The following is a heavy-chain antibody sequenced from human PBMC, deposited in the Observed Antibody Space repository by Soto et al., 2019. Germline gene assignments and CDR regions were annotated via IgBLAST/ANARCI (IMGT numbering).Heavy chain of an antibody. CDR3: ARDMGVFWSGYPEGGIDY. J-gene: IGHJ4*02. D-gene: IGHD3-3*01. Sequence: GGSLRLSCAASGFTFTNYWMSWVRQAPGKGLEWVANIKQDGSEKYYADSAKGRFIISRDNAKTSLYLQMNSLRAEDTAVYYCARDMGVFWSGYPEGGIDYSGQGTPVTVST. V-gene: IGHV3-7*01. CDR1: GFTFTNYW. CDR2: IKQDGSEK.